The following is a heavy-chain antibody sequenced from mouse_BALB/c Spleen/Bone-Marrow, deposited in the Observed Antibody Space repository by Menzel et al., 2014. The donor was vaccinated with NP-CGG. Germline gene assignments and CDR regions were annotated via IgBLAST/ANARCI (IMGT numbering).Heavy chain of an antibody. CDR1: GYTFTSYW. CDR2: IAPGSGST. CDR3: ARFLIYYGNYGAMDC. Sequence: DLVKPGASVKLSCKASGYTFTSYWINWIKQRPGQGLEWIGRIAPGSGSTYYNEMFKGKATLTVDTSSSTAYIQLSSLSSEDSAVYFCARFLIYYGNYGAMDCWGQGTSVTVSS. D-gene: IGHD2-1*01. J-gene: IGHJ4*01. V-gene: IGHV1S41*01.